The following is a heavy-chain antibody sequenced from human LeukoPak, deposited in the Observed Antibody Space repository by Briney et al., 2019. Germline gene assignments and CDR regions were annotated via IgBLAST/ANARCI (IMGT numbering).Heavy chain of an antibody. J-gene: IGHJ5*02. Sequence: SQTLSLTCAVYGGSFSGYYWSWIRQPLGKGLEWIGSIYYSGSTYYNPSLDSRVTLSVDTSKYQFSLRLISVTAADTAVYYCARHVGYSSTWYTWFDPWGQGTLVTVSS. CDR3: ARHVGYSSTWYTWFDP. CDR1: GGSFSGYY. CDR2: IYYSGST. V-gene: IGHV4-34*01. D-gene: IGHD6-13*01.